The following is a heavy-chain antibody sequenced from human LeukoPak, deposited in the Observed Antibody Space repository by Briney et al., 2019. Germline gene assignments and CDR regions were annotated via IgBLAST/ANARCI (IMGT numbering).Heavy chain of an antibody. Sequence: GGSLRLSCAASGFTFSSYGMSWVRKAPGKGLKWGSYISRSGSPIYYADSVKGRFTISRDNAQNSLFLQMNRLRAEDTAIYYCARGPSGGNNLWMDYWGQGTLVTVSS. CDR2: ISRSGSPI. V-gene: IGHV3-48*04. CDR1: GFTFSSYG. CDR3: ARGPSGGNNLWMDY. J-gene: IGHJ4*02. D-gene: IGHD1-20*01.